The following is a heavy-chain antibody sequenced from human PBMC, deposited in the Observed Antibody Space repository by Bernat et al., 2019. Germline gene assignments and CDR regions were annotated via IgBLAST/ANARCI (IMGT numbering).Heavy chain of an antibody. J-gene: IGHJ2*01. CDR2: INPNSGNT. CDR3: ARGTHYDFWSGSLHWYFDL. V-gene: IGHV1-8*01. Sequence: QVQLVQSGAEVKKPGASVKVSCKASGYTFTSYDINWVRQATGQGLEWMGWINPNSGNTAYAQKFQGRATMTRNTSVSTAYMELSSLRSEDTAVYYCARGTHYDFWSGSLHWYFDLWGRGTLVTVSS. D-gene: IGHD3-3*01. CDR1: GYTFTSYD.